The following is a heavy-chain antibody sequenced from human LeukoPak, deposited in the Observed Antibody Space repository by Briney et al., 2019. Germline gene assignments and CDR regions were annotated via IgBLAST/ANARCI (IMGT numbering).Heavy chain of an antibody. J-gene: IGHJ4*02. CDR1: GFTFSSYG. CDR3: ARDEMRYFDWLLYHFDY. Sequence: GRSLRLSCAASGFTFSSYGMHWVRQAPGKGLEGVAVIWYDGSNKYYADSVKGRFTISRDNSKNTLYLQMNSLRAEDTAVYYCARDEMRYFDWLLYHFDYWGQGTLVTVSS. CDR2: IWYDGSNK. V-gene: IGHV3-33*01. D-gene: IGHD3-9*01.